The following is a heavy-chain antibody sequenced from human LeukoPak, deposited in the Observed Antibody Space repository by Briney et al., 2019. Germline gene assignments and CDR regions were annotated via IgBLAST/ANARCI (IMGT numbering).Heavy chain of an antibody. V-gene: IGHV4-39*07. J-gene: IGHJ3*02. CDR3: AREESGAFDI. Sequence: SETLSLTCTVSGGSISSSSYHWGWIRQPPGKGLEWIGNIYYSGSTYYNPSLKSRVTISVDTSKNQFSLKLSSVTAADTAVYYCAREESGAFDIWGQGTMVTVSS. CDR1: GGSISSSSYH. CDR2: IYYSGST.